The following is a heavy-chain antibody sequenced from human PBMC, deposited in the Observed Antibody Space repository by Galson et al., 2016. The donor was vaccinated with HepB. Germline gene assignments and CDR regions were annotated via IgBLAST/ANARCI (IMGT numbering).Heavy chain of an antibody. Sequence: CAISGDSVSSNTASWNWIRQSPSRGLEWLGRTYYRSRWYNDYGESIRSRLTINADISKNQVSLQLISVTPEDTAVYYCVRTSDGSSGDFDFWGQGTLVTVSS. CDR2: TYYRSRWYN. CDR1: GDSVSSNTAS. D-gene: IGHD6-6*01. CDR3: VRTSDGSSGDFDF. V-gene: IGHV6-1*01. J-gene: IGHJ4*02.